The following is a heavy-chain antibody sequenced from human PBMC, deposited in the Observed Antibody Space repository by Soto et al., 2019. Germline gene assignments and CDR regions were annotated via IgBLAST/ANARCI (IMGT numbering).Heavy chain of an antibody. D-gene: IGHD6-19*01. J-gene: IGHJ4*02. Sequence: QVQLVESGGGLVTPGGSLRLSCAASVFTFSDYYMSWIRQAPGKGLEWVSDISSSSSDTNYADSVKGRFTSSRDNAKNSLDRQTNSQRAEDTAVQHCVSLQWLLGAGQTENAYWGQGTLVTVSS. CDR2: ISSSSSDT. V-gene: IGHV3-11*06. CDR1: VFTFSDYY. CDR3: VSLQWLLGAGQTENAY.